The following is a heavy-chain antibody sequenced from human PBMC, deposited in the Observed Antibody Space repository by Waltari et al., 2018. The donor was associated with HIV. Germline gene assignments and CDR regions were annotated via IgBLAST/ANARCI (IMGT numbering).Heavy chain of an antibody. CDR3: ARDINGGWGY. CDR1: GFTFSHYT. D-gene: IGHD7-27*01. CDR2: ISRSSSSI. V-gene: IGHV3-48*01. Sequence: EVQLVESGGGLVQPGGSLRLSCAASGFTFSHYTRNWVRQDPGKGLEWVSYISRSSSSIFYAVSVKGRFTISRDNAKNSLYLQMNSLRVEDTAVYYCARDINGGWGYWGQGTLVTVAS. J-gene: IGHJ4*02.